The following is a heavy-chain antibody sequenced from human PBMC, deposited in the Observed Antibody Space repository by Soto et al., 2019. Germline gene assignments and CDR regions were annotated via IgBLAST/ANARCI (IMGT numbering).Heavy chain of an antibody. D-gene: IGHD3-10*01. V-gene: IGHV3-7*01. J-gene: IGHJ4*02. CDR1: GFTFSSYW. CDR2: IKQDGSEK. Sequence: GGSLRLSCAASGFTFSSYWMSWVRQAPGKGLEWVANIKQDGSEKYYVDSVKGRFTISRDNAKNSLYLQMNSLRAEDTAVYYCARWGFYGSGSYYDYWGQGTLVTVSS. CDR3: ARWGFYGSGSYYDY.